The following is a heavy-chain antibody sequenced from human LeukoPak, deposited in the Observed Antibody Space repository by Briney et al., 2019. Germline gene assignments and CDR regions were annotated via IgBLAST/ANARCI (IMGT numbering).Heavy chain of an antibody. CDR3: ARDPPIAARPYYYYYMDV. Sequence: SETLSLTCTVSGGSISSSYWNWIRQPAGKELEWIGRIYTSGDTNYNPSLKSRVTMSVDTSTNQFSLKLSSVTAADTAVYYCARDPPIAARPYYYYYMDVWGKGTTVTVSS. CDR1: GGSISSSY. J-gene: IGHJ6*03. V-gene: IGHV4-4*07. D-gene: IGHD6-6*01. CDR2: IYTSGDT.